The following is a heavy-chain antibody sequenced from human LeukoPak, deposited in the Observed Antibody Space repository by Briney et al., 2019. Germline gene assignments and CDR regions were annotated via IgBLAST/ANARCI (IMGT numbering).Heavy chain of an antibody. D-gene: IGHD6-13*01. V-gene: IGHV5-51*01. CDR1: GYSFTSYW. CDR2: IYPGDSDT. Sequence: GESLKISCKGSGYSFTSYWIGWVRQMPGKGLEWMGIIYPGDSDTRYSPSFQGQVTISADKSISTAYLQWSSLKASDTAMYYCARASTAAGTPRYYYGMDVWGQGTTVTVSS. CDR3: ARASTAAGTPRYYYGMDV. J-gene: IGHJ6*02.